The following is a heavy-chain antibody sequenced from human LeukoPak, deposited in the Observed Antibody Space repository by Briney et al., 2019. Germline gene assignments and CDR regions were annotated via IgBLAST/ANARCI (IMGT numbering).Heavy chain of an antibody. Sequence: GGSLRLSCAASGFTFSSYGMHWVRQAPGKGLEWVAFIRYDGSNKYYADSVKGRFTISRDNSKNTLYLQMNSLRAEDTAVYYCAKDKGAYCGGDCYSHYFDYWGQGTLVTVSS. CDR2: IRYDGSNK. CDR1: GFTFSSYG. CDR3: AKDKGAYCGGDCYSHYFDY. J-gene: IGHJ4*02. D-gene: IGHD2-21*02. V-gene: IGHV3-30*02.